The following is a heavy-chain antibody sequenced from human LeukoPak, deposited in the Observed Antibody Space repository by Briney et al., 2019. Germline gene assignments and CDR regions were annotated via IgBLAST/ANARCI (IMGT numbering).Heavy chain of an antibody. D-gene: IGHD4-17*01. Sequence: SETLSLTCTVSGGSISSSSYYWSWIRQPPGKGLEWIGEINHSGSTNYNPSLKSRVTISVDTSKNQFSLKLSSVTAADTAVYYCARAYGDNDYWGQGTLVTVSS. CDR2: INHSGST. V-gene: IGHV4-39*07. CDR1: GGSISSSSYY. J-gene: IGHJ4*02. CDR3: ARAYGDNDY.